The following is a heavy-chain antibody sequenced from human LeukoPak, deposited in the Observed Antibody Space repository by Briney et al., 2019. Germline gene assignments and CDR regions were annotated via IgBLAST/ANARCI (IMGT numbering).Heavy chain of an antibody. J-gene: IGHJ4*02. CDR3: ARSTLLAIVY. CDR1: GFTFSRHG. D-gene: IGHD3-22*01. V-gene: IGHV3-7*01. CDR2: IKQDGSEK. Sequence: PGGSLRLSCAGSGFTFSRHGMNWVRQAPGKGLEWVANIKQDGSEKYYVDSVKGRFTISRDNAKNSLYLQMNSLRAEDTAVYYCARSTLLAIVYWGQGTLVTVSS.